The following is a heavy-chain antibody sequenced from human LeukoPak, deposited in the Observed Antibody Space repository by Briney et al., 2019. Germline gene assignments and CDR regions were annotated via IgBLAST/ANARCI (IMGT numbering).Heavy chain of an antibody. Sequence: GGSLRLSCAASGFTFSDYYMSWIRQAPGKGLEWVSYISSSGSTIYYADSVKGRFTISRDNAKNSLYLQMNSLRAEDTAVYYCARPVSWYYDSSGYLDYWGQGTLVTVSS. CDR1: GFTFSDYY. CDR2: ISSSGSTI. D-gene: IGHD3-22*01. V-gene: IGHV3-11*01. J-gene: IGHJ4*02. CDR3: ARPVSWYYDSSGYLDY.